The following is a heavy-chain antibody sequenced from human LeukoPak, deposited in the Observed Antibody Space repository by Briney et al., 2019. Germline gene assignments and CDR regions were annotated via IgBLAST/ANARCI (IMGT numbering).Heavy chain of an antibody. CDR2: IYIRGST. Sequence: SETLSLTCTVSAGSSSSYYWSWIRQPAGTGLEWIGRIYIRGSTNYNPSLKSRVTMSLDTSKNQFSLKLRSVTAADTAVYYCARDERTMGVVDYWGQGILVTVS. D-gene: IGHD3-10*01. J-gene: IGHJ4*02. CDR3: ARDERTMGVVDY. V-gene: IGHV4-4*07. CDR1: AGSSSSYY.